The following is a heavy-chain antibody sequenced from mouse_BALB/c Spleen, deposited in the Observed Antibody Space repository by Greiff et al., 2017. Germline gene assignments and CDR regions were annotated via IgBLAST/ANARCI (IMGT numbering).Heavy chain of an antibody. CDR1: GYTFTSYW. CDR2: IYPGNSDT. D-gene: IGHD1-1*01. CDR3: TREGYYGSSSFAY. J-gene: IGHJ3*01. V-gene: IGHV1-5*01. Sequence: DVKLVESGTVLARPGASVKMSCKASGYTFTSYWMHWVKQRPGQGLEWIGAIYPGNSDTSYNQKFKGKAKLTAVTSTSTAYMELSSLTNEDSAVYYCTREGYYGSSSFAYWGQGTLVTVSA.